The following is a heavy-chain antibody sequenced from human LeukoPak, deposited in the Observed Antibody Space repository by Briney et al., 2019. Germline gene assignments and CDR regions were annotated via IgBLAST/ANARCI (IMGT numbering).Heavy chain of an antibody. CDR1: GGSISSGSYY. J-gene: IGHJ5*02. CDR3: ARVQSRLSWFDP. V-gene: IGHV4-39*07. Sequence: SETLSATCTVSGGSISSGSYYWGWIRQPPGKGLEWIGSIYYSGSTYYNPSLRRRVSISLDTSKHQFSLRLGSVTAADTAVYYCARVQSRLSWFDPWGQGTLVTVSS. CDR2: IYYSGST.